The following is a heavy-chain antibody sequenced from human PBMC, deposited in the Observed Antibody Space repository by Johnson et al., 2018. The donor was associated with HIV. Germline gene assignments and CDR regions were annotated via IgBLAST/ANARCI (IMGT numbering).Heavy chain of an antibody. J-gene: IGHJ3*02. CDR1: GFTFTDYY. Sequence: QVQLVESGGGLVTPGGSLRLSCAASGFTFTDYYMSWIRQAQGKGLEWVSFISIGGSTIFYADSVKGRFPISRATAKHSLYLQMNGLTAEDSALYYFARATFYYDTSGYLTRPRAFDIWGQGTMVTVSS. CDR3: ARATFYYDTSGYLTRPRAFDI. D-gene: IGHD3-22*01. CDR2: ISIGGSTI. V-gene: IGHV3-11*01.